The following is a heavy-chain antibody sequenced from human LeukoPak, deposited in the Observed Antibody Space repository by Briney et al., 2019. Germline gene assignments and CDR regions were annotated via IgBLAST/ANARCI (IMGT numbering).Heavy chain of an antibody. J-gene: IGHJ4*02. CDR2: IKQDGSEK. V-gene: IGHV3-7*05. CDR1: RFTFSSYW. D-gene: IGHD5-12*01. Sequence: GGSLRLSCAASRFTFSSYWMTWVRQAPGKGLEWVANIKQDGSEKYYVGSVKGRLTISRDNTKNSLYLQMNSLRAEDTAVYYCAREGGYGGVFDYWGQGTLVTVSS. CDR3: AREGGYGGVFDY.